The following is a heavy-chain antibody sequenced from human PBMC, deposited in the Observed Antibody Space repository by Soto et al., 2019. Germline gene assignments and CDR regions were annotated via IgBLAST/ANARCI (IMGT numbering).Heavy chain of an antibody. V-gene: IGHV3-74*01. CDR2: IDRDGSSI. J-gene: IGHJ4*02. D-gene: IGHD6-6*01. CDR3: AREDNVSSWPPLDY. Sequence: EVQLVESGGGLVQPGGSLRLSCAASVFTFRSYWMFWVRQAPGKGLVWVARIDRDGSSINYADSVKGRFTISRDNAKNTLYLQLNSLRAEDTAVYYCAREDNVSSWPPLDYWGQGTLVTVSS. CDR1: VFTFRSYW.